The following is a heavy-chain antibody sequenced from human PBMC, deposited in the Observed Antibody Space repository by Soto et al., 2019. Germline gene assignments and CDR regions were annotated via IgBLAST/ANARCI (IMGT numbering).Heavy chain of an antibody. J-gene: IGHJ3*02. Sequence: EVQLLESGGGLVQPGGSLRLSCAASGFTFSSYAMSWVRQAPGKGLEWVSAISGSGGSTYYADSVKGRFTISRDNSKNTLYLQMNRLRAEDTAVYYCARTRTLDDAFDIWGQGTMVTVSS. CDR3: ARTRTLDDAFDI. CDR1: GFTFSSYA. V-gene: IGHV3-23*01. CDR2: ISGSGGST.